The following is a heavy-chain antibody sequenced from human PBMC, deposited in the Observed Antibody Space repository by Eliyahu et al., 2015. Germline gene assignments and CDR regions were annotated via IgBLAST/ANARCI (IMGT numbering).Heavy chain of an antibody. Sequence: EVQLVQSGAEXKKPGESLKISCKGSGXNFNSYWINWVRQMPGKGLEWMGIIYPGDSDTRYSPSFQGRVTISADKSISTAYLQWSSLKASDTAMYYCARLMSGSYPNAFDVWGQGTLVTVSS. V-gene: IGHV5-51*03. CDR2: IYPGDSDT. CDR1: GXNFNSYW. J-gene: IGHJ3*01. CDR3: ARLMSGSYPNAFDV. D-gene: IGHD1-26*01.